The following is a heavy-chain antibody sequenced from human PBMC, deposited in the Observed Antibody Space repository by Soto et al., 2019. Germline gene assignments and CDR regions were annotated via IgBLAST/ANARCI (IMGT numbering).Heavy chain of an antibody. CDR1: GCTFSSDG. D-gene: IGHD1-1*01. CDR2: ISGSGGST. J-gene: IGHJ6*03. V-gene: IGHV3-23*01. Sequence: GGSLRVSCAASGCTFSSDGMSWVRHAPGKGLEWVSGISGSGGSTYYADSVKGRFTISRDNSKNTLYLQMNSLRAEDTAVYYCAKEGISCSRFYHHDKLDVPGKRTT. CDR3: AKEGISCSRFYHHDKLDV.